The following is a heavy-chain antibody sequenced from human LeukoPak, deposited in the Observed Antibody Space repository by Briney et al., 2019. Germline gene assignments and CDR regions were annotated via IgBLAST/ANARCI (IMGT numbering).Heavy chain of an antibody. V-gene: IGHV1-2*02. D-gene: IGHD3-22*01. CDR2: INPNSGGT. CDR1: GYTFTGYY. CDR3: ARANAHYYDSSGYGIDY. Sequence: ASVKVSCKASGYTFTGYYMHWVRQAPGQGLEWMGWINPNSGGTNYAQKFQGRVTMTRDTSISTAYMELSRLRSDDTAVYYCARANAHYYDSSGYGIDYWGQGTLVTVSS. J-gene: IGHJ4*02.